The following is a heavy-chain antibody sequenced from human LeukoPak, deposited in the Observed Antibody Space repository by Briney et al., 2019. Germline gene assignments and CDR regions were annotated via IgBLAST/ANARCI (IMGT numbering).Heavy chain of an antibody. CDR2: IYSGGTT. CDR1: GFTVSSNY. Sequence: GGSLRLSRAASGFTVSSNYMSWVRQAPGKGLEWVSVIYSGGTTNYADSVKGRFTISRDNSKNTLFLQMNSLRAEDTAVYYCARGGYSSSWYHFDYWGQGTLVTVSS. V-gene: IGHV3-53*01. D-gene: IGHD6-13*01. CDR3: ARGGYSSSWYHFDY. J-gene: IGHJ4*02.